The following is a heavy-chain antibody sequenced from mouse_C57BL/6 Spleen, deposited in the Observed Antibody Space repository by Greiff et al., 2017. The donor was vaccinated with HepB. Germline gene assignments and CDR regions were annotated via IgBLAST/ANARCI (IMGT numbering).Heavy chain of an antibody. CDR1: GFSLTSYG. J-gene: IGHJ3*01. CDR2: IWSGGST. V-gene: IGHV2-2*01. Sequence: QVQLQQSGPGLVQPSQSLSITCTVSGFSLTSYGVHWVRQSPGKGLEWLGVIWSGGSTAYNAAFISRLSISKDNSKNQDFFKMNSLQADDTAIYYCARRAYYYDMSWFAYWGQGTLVTVSA. D-gene: IGHD2-4*01. CDR3: ARRAYYYDMSWFAY.